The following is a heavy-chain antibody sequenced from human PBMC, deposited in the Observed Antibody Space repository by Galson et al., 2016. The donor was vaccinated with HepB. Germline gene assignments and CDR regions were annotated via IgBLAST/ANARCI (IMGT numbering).Heavy chain of an antibody. CDR3: AKDGPPIWFDP. Sequence: SLRLSCAASGLFGIHWVRQAPGKGLERIAVISSDESIKYYADSVKGRFTISRDNSKTTVYLEMNSLRAEDTAVYYCAKDGPPIWFDPWGHGTLVTVSS. CDR1: GLFG. J-gene: IGHJ5*02. CDR2: ISSDESIK. V-gene: IGHV3-30*18.